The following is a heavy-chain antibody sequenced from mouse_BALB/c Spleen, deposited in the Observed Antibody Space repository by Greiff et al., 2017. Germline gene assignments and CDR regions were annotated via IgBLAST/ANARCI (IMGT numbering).Heavy chain of an antibody. J-gene: IGHJ3*01. CDR2: IYPGDGDT. Sequence: QVQLQQSGAELARPGASVKLSCKASGYTFTSYWMQWVKQRPGQGLEWIGAIYPGDGDTRYTQKFKGKATLTADKSSSTAYMQLSSLASEDSAVYYCAGLFAYWGQGTLVTVSA. V-gene: IGHV1-87*01. CDR1: GYTFTSYW. CDR3: AGLFAY.